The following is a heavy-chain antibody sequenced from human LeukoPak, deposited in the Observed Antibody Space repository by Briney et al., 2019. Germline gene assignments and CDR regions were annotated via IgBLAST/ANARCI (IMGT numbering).Heavy chain of an antibody. J-gene: IGHJ4*02. CDR2: IYYSGST. V-gene: IGHV4-59*01. CDR1: GASISSYY. Sequence: SETLSLTCTVSGASISSYYWSWIRQPPGKGLEWIGYIYYSGSTNYNPSLKSRVTISVDTSKNQFSLKLSSVTAAGTAVYYCARVLNSFDYWGQGTLVTVSS. D-gene: IGHD2-8*01. CDR3: ARVLNSFDY.